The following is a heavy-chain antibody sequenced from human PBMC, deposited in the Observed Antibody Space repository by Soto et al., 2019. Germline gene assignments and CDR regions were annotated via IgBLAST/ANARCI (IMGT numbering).Heavy chain of an antibody. J-gene: IGHJ3*02. Sequence: VQLVQSGVEVKKPWASVKVSCKASGYTFTSHGISWVRQAPGQGLEWMGWINTYNGNTNYAQKVQGRVTMTTETSTSTAYMELRSLISDDTAVYYCARDLLYSTRSTVRFDILGQATTLTVSS. V-gene: IGHV1-18*01. CDR3: ARDLLYSTRSTVRFDI. D-gene: IGHD6-13*01. CDR2: INTYNGNT. CDR1: GYTFTSHG.